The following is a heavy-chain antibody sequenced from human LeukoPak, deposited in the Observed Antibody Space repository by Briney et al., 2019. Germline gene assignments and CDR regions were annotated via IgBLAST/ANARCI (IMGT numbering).Heavy chain of an antibody. V-gene: IGHV4-39*01. CDR2: TYYSGST. Sequence: SETLSLTCSVSGGSISRSSYYWTWIRQSPGRGLEWIGDTYYSGSTLYNPSLKSRVTISVDTSKNQFSLRLTSVTAADTAVYYCARPRGDLWSGYDYWGQGVLVTVSP. CDR3: ARPRGDLWSGYDY. D-gene: IGHD3-3*01. J-gene: IGHJ4*02. CDR1: GGSISRSSYY.